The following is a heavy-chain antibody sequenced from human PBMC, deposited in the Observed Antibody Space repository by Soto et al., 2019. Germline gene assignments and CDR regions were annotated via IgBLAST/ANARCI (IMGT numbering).Heavy chain of an antibody. CDR2: IKSDGSTT. CDR1: GLTFSSSW. J-gene: IGHJ4*02. V-gene: IGHV3-74*01. Sequence: EVQLVESGGGLVQPGGSLRLSCAASGLTFSSSWMHWVRQAPGKGLEWVSRIKSDGSTTNDADSVKGRFTISRDNAKNTLYLQMNSLRAEDTAVYYCARGPTGWYGYDYWGQGTLVTVSS. CDR3: ARGPTGWYGYDY. D-gene: IGHD6-19*01.